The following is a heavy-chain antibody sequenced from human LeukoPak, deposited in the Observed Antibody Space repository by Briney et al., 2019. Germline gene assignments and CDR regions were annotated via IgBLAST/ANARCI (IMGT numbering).Heavy chain of an antibody. V-gene: IGHV3-23*01. J-gene: IGHJ3*02. Sequence: PGGSLRLSCAASGFTFSSYAMSWVRQAPGKGLEWVSAISGSGGSTYYADSVKGRFTISRDNSKNTLYLQMNSLRAEDTAVYYCARGKGFPYYYDSSGYYYAFDIWGQGTMVTVSS. D-gene: IGHD3-22*01. CDR3: ARGKGFPYYYDSSGYYYAFDI. CDR1: GFTFSSYA. CDR2: ISGSGGST.